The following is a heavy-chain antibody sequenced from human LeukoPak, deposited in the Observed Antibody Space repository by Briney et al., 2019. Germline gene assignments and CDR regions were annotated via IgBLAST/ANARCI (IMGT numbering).Heavy chain of an antibody. V-gene: IGHV3-48*03. CDR3: AVDTAMVGGIDY. J-gene: IGHJ4*02. CDR1: GFTFSSYE. D-gene: IGHD5-18*01. CDR2: ISSSGSTI. Sequence: GGSLRLSCAASGFTFSSYEMNWVRQAPGKGLEWVSYISSSGSTIYYADSVKGRFTISRDNAKNSLYLQMNSLRAEDTAVYYCAVDTAMVGGIDYWGQGTLVTVSS.